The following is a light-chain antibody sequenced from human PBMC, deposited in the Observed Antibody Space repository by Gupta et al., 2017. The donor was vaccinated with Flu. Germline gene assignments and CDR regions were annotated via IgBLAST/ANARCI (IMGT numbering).Light chain of an antibody. J-gene: IGKJ1*01. Sequence: EIVMTQSPATLSVSPGERATLSCRASQSLSGNLAWYQQKPGQAPRLLFYGASTRATGIPARFSDSGSGAEFTLTISSLQSEDFAVYYCQQYNNWPQTFGQGTKVEIK. CDR2: GAS. CDR3: QQYNNWPQT. CDR1: QSLSGN. V-gene: IGKV3-15*01.